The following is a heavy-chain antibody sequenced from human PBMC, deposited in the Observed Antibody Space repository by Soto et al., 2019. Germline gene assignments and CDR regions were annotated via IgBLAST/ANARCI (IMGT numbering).Heavy chain of an antibody. J-gene: IGHJ4*02. CDR2: VYYTGRS. D-gene: IGHD6-19*01. CDR1: GGSISGSY. CDR3: ARSVAVPGAHIDY. V-gene: IGHV4-59*01. Sequence: SETLSLTCSVSGGSISGSYWSWIRQSPGKGLEWLGYVYYTGRSNYSPSLRSRVSISVDTSKNEFSLRLSSVTAADTAVYFCARSVAVPGAHIDYWGQGTQVTVSS.